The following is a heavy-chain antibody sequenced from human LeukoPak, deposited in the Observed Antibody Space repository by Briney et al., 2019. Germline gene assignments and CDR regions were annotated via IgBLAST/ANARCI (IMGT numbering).Heavy chain of an antibody. J-gene: IGHJ4*02. CDR1: GFTFSSYW. V-gene: IGHV3-23*01. D-gene: IGHD1-26*01. Sequence: GGSLRLSCAASGFTFSSYWMSWVRQAPGKGLEWVSAISGSGGSTYYADSVKGRFTISRGNSKNTLYLQMNSLRAEDTAVYYCAKDEEGATYYFDYWGQGTLVTVSS. CDR2: ISGSGGST. CDR3: AKDEEGATYYFDY.